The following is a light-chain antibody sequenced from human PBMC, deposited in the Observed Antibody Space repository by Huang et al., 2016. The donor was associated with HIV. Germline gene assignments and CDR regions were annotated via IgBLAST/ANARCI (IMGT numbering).Light chain of an antibody. V-gene: IGKV1-33*01. CDR3: QQFDELPYI. CDR1: QDISKY. J-gene: IGKJ2*01. Sequence: DIQMTQSPSSLSASVGDRVTITCQWSQDISKYLNGYQKKPGKAPKLLIYDASSLQTGVPSRFSGSGSVTDFTVTISRLQPEDIATYYFQQFDELPYIFGQGTKLEIK. CDR2: DAS.